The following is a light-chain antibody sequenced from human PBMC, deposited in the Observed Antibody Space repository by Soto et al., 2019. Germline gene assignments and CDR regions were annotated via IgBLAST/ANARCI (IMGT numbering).Light chain of an antibody. J-gene: IGKJ1*01. Sequence: EIVMTQSPATLSVSPGERATLSCRAGQNIHTNLAWYQQKPGQAPRLLFYGASTGATGLPARFSGSGSGTEFTLTISDLQSEDFAVYYCQQYTGWPRTFGQGTKVDNK. CDR3: QQYTGWPRT. CDR1: QNIHTN. V-gene: IGKV3-15*01. CDR2: GAS.